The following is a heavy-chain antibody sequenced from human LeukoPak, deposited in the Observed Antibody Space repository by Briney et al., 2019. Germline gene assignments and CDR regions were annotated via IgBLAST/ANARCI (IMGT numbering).Heavy chain of an antibody. V-gene: IGHV3-21*01. CDR3: ARAKTYSGSYYDGFDI. J-gene: IGHJ3*02. CDR2: ISSSGYI. D-gene: IGHD1-26*01. Sequence: GGSLRLSCAASGFTFSSYSMDWVRQAPGKGLEWVSSISSSGYIYYADSVKGRFTISRDSAKSSLYLQMDSLRAEDTAVYYCARAKTYSGSYYDGFDIWGQGTMVTVSS. CDR1: GFTFSSYS.